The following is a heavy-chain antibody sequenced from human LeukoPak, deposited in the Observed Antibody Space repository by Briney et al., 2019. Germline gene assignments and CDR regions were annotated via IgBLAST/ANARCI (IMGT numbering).Heavy chain of an antibody. CDR1: GSTFSSYS. CDR3: ARGAYGPGRSGMDV. V-gene: IGHV3-21*01. D-gene: IGHD3-10*01. CDR2: ISSSSSYI. Sequence: GGSLRLSCAASGSTFSSYSMNWVRQAPGKGLEWVSSISSSSSYIYYADSVKGRFTISRDNAKNSLYLQMNSLRAEDTAVYYCARGAYGPGRSGMDVWGKGTTVTVSS. J-gene: IGHJ6*04.